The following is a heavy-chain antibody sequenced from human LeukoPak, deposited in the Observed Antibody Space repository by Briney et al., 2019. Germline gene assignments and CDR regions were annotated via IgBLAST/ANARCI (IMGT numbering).Heavy chain of an antibody. Sequence: SETLSLTCTVSGGSINSRSDYWGWIRQPPGKGLEWIGSIYYSGSTQYNPSLKSRVTMSIDTSKNQFSLRLSSVTAADTAVYYCARRPGEYGGNDFDYWGQGTLVSVST. CDR1: GGSINSRSDY. CDR2: IYYSGST. D-gene: IGHD4/OR15-4a*01. V-gene: IGHV4-39*01. CDR3: ARRPGEYGGNDFDY. J-gene: IGHJ4*02.